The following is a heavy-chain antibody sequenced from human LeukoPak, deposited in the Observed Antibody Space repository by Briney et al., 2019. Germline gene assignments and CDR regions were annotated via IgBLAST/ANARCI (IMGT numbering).Heavy chain of an antibody. J-gene: IGHJ4*02. Sequence: SETLSLTCAVSGYSIGSGYYWGWIRQPPGKGLEWIGSIYHSGSTYYNPSLKSRVTISVDTSKNQFSLKLSSVTAADTAVYYCARHLGGSSSDYWGQGTLVTVSS. CDR2: IYHSGST. D-gene: IGHD6-6*01. CDR1: GYSIGSGYY. CDR3: ARHLGGSSSDY. V-gene: IGHV4-38-2*01.